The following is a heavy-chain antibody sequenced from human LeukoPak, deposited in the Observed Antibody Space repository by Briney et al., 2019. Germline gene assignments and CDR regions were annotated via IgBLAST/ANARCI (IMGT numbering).Heavy chain of an antibody. CDR2: IYTSGST. CDR3: AGTSKGP. V-gene: IGHV4-61*02. CDR1: GGSISSGSYN. Sequence: PSETLSLTCTVSGGSISSGSYNWSWIRQPAGKGLEWIGRIYTSGSTNYNPSLKSRVTISVDTSKNQFSLRLSSVTAADTAVYYCAGTSKGPWGQGTVVTVSS. D-gene: IGHD2-2*01. J-gene: IGHJ4*02.